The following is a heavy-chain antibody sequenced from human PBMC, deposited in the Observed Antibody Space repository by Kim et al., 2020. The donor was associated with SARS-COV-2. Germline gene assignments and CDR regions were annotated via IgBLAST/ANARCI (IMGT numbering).Heavy chain of an antibody. J-gene: IGHJ6*02. Sequence: GGSLRLSCAASGFTFSSYAMHWVRQAPGKGLEWVAVISYDGSNKYYADSVKGRFTISRDNSKNTLYLQMNSLRAEDTAVYYCARSVLTQYSSSWYSYYYYYYGMDVWGQGTTVTVSS. D-gene: IGHD6-13*01. CDR3: ARSVLTQYSSSWYSYYYYYYGMDV. CDR1: GFTFSSYA. CDR2: ISYDGSNK. V-gene: IGHV3-30-3*01.